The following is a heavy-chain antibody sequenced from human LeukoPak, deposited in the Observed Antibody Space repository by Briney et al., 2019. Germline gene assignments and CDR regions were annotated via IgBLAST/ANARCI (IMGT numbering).Heavy chain of an antibody. Sequence: NPSETLSLTCTVSGGSISSYYWSWIRQPPGKGLEWIGYIYYSGSTNYNPSLKSRVTISVDTSKNQFSLKLSSVTAADTAVYYCAGHPYYYDSSGYSFDYWGQGTLVTVSS. CDR2: IYYSGST. V-gene: IGHV4-59*08. CDR3: AGHPYYYDSSGYSFDY. D-gene: IGHD3-22*01. J-gene: IGHJ4*02. CDR1: GGSISSYY.